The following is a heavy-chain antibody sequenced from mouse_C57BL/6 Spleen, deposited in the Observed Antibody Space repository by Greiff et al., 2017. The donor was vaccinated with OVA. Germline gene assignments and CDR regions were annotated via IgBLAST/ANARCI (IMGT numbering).Heavy chain of an antibody. Sequence: EVKLMESEGGLVQPGSSMKLSCTASGFTFSDYYMAWVRQVPEKGLEWVANINYDGSSTYYLDSLKSRFIISRDNAKNILYLQMSSLKSEDTATYYCARVDLAFAYWGQGTLVTVSA. CDR3: ARVDLAFAY. V-gene: IGHV5-16*01. J-gene: IGHJ3*01. CDR2: INYDGSST. CDR1: GFTFSDYY.